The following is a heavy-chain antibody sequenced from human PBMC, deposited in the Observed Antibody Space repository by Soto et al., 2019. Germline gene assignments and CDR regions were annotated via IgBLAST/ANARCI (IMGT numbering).Heavy chain of an antibody. CDR2: LYNTGST. CDR1: GASISRYY. J-gene: IGHJ3*02. CDR3: ASKFGELLADAFDI. D-gene: IGHD3-10*01. Sequence: SETLSLTCTVSGASISRYYWSWIRQSPGKGLEWIGYLYNTGSTIYNPSLKSRVTISVDTSKNQFSLKMTSVTAADTGVYYCASKFGELLADAFDIWGQGTVVTVSS. V-gene: IGHV4-59*12.